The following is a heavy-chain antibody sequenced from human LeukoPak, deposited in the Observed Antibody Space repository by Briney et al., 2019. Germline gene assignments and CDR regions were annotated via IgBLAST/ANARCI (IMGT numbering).Heavy chain of an antibody. V-gene: IGHV1-2*02. J-gene: IGHJ5*02. CDR3: ARARLGVVYWFDP. D-gene: IGHD3-3*01. CDR1: GYTFTGYY. Sequence: ASVKVSCKASGYTFTGYYMHWVRQAPGQGVEWMGWINPNSGGTNYVEKFQGRVTMTRDTSISTAYMELSRLRSDDTAVYYCARARLGVVYWFDPWGQGTLVTVSS. CDR2: INPNSGGT.